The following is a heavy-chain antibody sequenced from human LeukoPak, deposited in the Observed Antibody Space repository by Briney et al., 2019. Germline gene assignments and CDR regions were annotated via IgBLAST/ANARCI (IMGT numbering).Heavy chain of an antibody. D-gene: IGHD2-8*02. Sequence: PGRSLRLSCVASGFTFSRNAMHWVRQAPGKGPEWVAIISYDGSDKYYADSVKGRFTISRDNSKNTLYLQMNSLSSEDTAVYYCAKPGYCSSATSCLNWFDLWGQGTLVTVSS. J-gene: IGHJ5*02. CDR1: GFTFSRNA. CDR3: AKPGYCSSATSCLNWFDL. V-gene: IGHV3-30*18. CDR2: ISYDGSDK.